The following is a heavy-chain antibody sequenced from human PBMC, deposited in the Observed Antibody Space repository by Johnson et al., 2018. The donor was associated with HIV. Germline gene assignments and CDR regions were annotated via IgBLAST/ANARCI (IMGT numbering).Heavy chain of an antibody. CDR2: ISYDGGNK. V-gene: IGHV3-30-3*01. CDR1: GFTFSAYA. J-gene: IGHJ3*02. Sequence: QVQLVESGGGVVQPGRSLRLSCSASGFTFSAYAIHWVRQAPGKGLEWVSLISYDGGNKYYADSVKGRFIISRDNPKNSLYLQMNSLRAEDTAVYYCAGSFSSLDAFDIWGQGTMVTVSS. D-gene: IGHD2-2*01. CDR3: AGSFSSLDAFDI.